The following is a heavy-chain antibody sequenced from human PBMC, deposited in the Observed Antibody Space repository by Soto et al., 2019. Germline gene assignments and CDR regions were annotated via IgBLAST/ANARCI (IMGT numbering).Heavy chain of an antibody. D-gene: IGHD1-20*01. CDR2: TYCDNDN. Sequence: QITLKESGPPLVNPTQTLTLTCTFSGFSISTTGVGVGWIRQPPGQALEWLAFTYCDNDNRYNPSLKSRLTVAKDASKSLVVLLMANMDPVDTATYYCAHRRGGYNWDDGYFDYWGPGTLVTVSA. J-gene: IGHJ4*01. CDR1: GFSISTTGVG. V-gene: IGHV2-5*02. CDR3: AHRRGGYNWDDGYFDY.